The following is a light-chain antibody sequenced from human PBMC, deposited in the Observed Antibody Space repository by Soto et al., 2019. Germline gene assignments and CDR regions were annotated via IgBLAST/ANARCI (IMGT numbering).Light chain of an antibody. Sequence: EIVLTQSPATLSLSPGERATLSCRASQSVSSYLVWYQQKPGQVPRRLIYDASNRATGIPARFGGSVSGTDFTLPISGLEPEDSAVYYCQQRSDWPSTFGGGTKVEIK. CDR1: QSVSSY. J-gene: IGKJ4*01. CDR2: DAS. V-gene: IGKV3-11*01. CDR3: QQRSDWPST.